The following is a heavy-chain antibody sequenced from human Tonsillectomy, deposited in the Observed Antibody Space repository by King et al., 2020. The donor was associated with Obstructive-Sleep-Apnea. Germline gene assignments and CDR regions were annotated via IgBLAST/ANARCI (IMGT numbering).Heavy chain of an antibody. CDR1: GGSISSYY. Sequence: VQLQESGPGLVKPSETLSLTCTVSGGSISSYYWNWIRQPPGRGLEWIGFIYHSGSTNYNPSLKSRVTISVDTSKNQFSLGLTSVTAADTAVYYCARGAALGHYFDSWGQGTLVTVSS. V-gene: IGHV4-59*01. CDR2: IYHSGST. CDR3: ARGAALGHYFDS. J-gene: IGHJ4*02. D-gene: IGHD7-27*01.